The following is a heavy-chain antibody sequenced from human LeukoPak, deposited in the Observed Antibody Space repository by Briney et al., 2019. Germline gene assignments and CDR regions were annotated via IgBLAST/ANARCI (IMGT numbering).Heavy chain of an antibody. J-gene: IGHJ3*02. V-gene: IGHV4-59*01. CDR1: GGSISSYY. Sequence: PSETLSLTCTVSGGSISSYYWSWIRQPPGKGLEWIGYIYYSGSTNYNPSLKSRVTISVDTSKNQFSLKLSSVTAADTAVYYCARALGVGVVVPAARDAFDIWGQGTMVTVSS. CDR3: ARALGVGVVVPAARDAFDI. D-gene: IGHD2-2*01. CDR2: IYYSGST.